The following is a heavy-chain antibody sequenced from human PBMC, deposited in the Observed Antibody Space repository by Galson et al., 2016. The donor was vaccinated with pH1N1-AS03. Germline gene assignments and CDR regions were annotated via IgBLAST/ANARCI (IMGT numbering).Heavy chain of an antibody. D-gene: IGHD6-13*01. Sequence: SLRLSCAASGFTFSSYSVNWVRQAPGKGLEWVSSISSRSSDIYYADSVRGRFTLSRDNARRSLYLQMNSLRAEDTAVYYCATNVEQRYTSKWYKFDHWGPGTLVTVSS. CDR2: ISSRSSDI. CDR1: GFTFSSYS. V-gene: IGHV3-21*01. CDR3: ATNVEQRYTSKWYKFDH. J-gene: IGHJ4*02.